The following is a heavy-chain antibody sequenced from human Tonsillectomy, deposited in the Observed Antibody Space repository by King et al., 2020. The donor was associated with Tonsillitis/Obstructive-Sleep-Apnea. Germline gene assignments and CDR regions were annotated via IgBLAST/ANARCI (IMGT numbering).Heavy chain of an antibody. CDR2: VRMEVIYHAT. V-gene: IGHV3-73*02. J-gene: IGHJ4*02. CDR3: TCFSINGNSDN. D-gene: IGHD4-23*01. Sequence: DVQLVESGGGLVQPGGALKHSCAASGLNFNESAIRWVRHAPGEELEWVIRVRMEVIYHATGYAVSLKGRFTISREDSKSTAYLNMNSLKTEDTAVYYCTCFSINGNSDNWGQGTLVTVSS. CDR1: GLNFNESA.